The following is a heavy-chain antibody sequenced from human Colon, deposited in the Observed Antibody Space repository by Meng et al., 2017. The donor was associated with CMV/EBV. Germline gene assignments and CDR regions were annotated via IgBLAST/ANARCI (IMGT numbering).Heavy chain of an antibody. CDR2: ISSSSTYI. Sequence: GESLKISCAAAGFTFGSYAMNWVRQAPGKGLEWVSSISSSSTYIYYADSVKGRFTISRDNAKNSLYLQMNSLRAEDTAVYYCARDFSVYSSSSAYNGMDVWGQGTTVTVSS. CDR1: GFTFGSYA. V-gene: IGHV3-21*01. D-gene: IGHD6-6*01. J-gene: IGHJ6*02. CDR3: ARDFSVYSSSSAYNGMDV.